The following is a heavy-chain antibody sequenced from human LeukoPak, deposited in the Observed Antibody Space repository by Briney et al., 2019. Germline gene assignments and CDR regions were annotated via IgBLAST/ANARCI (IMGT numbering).Heavy chain of an antibody. CDR1: GFTFSRYS. CDR2: ISGSSSYK. J-gene: IGHJ4*02. V-gene: IGHV3-21*01. CDR3: AKDSPHNSGTPDSLDY. Sequence: GGSLRLSCAASGFTFSRYSMNWVRQAPGTGLEWVSSISGSSSYKYYADSVKGRFTISRDNSKNTLYLQMNSLRAEDTALYYCAKDSPHNSGTPDSLDYWGQGTLVTVSS. D-gene: IGHD1-26*01.